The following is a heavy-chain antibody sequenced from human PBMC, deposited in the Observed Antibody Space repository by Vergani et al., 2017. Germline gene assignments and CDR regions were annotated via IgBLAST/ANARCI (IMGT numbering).Heavy chain of an antibody. V-gene: IGHV5-51*03. J-gene: IGHJ5*02. CDR2: IYPGDSDT. D-gene: IGHD2-15*01. CDR3: ARRPIEYCSGGSCYSSWFDP. Sequence: EVQLVQSGAEVKKPGESLKISCTGSGYSFTSYWIGGVRQMPGKGLEWMGIIYPGDSDTRYSPSFQGQVTIAADKSISTAYLQWSSLKASDTAMYYCARRPIEYCSGGSCYSSWFDPWGQGTLVTVSS. CDR1: GYSFTSYW.